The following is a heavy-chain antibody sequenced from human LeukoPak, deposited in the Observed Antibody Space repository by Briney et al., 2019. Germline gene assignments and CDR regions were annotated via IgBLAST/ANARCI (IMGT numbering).Heavy chain of an antibody. CDR2: IYYSGNT. CDR3: ARVQGMSGYFLIDL. D-gene: IGHD3-3*01. J-gene: IGHJ5*02. V-gene: IGHV4-59*01. Sequence: SETLSLTCTVSGASISTYYWSWVRQPPGKGLEWIGYIYYSGNTNYSPSLKSRVTISVDTSKNQLSLRLNSVTAAVTAIYYCARVQGMSGYFLIDLWGQGTLVTVSS. CDR1: GASISTYY.